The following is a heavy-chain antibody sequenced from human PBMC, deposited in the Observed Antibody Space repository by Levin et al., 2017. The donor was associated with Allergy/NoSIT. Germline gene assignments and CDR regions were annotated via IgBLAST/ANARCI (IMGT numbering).Heavy chain of an antibody. J-gene: IGHJ4*02. Sequence: GGSLRLSCAASGLTFSNHGFHWVRQAPGKGLEWLAVISSDGSDIYYADSVKGRFTISRDDSRNTLSLQMNSLRDEDTAVYYCAKDKGRRFFDYWGQGALVTVSS. CDR2: ISSDGSDI. D-gene: IGHD2-15*01. V-gene: IGHV3-30*18. CDR1: GLTFSNHG. CDR3: AKDKGRRFFDY.